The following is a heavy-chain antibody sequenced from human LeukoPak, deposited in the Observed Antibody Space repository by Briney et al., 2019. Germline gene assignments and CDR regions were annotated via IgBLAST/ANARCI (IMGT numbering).Heavy chain of an antibody. D-gene: IGHD2/OR15-2a*01. V-gene: IGHV4-61*01. J-gene: IGHJ4*02. CDR2: IRYSGNT. CDR1: GGSVRSGNYY. Sequence: PSETLSLTCTVSGGSVRSGNYYWSWIRQPPGKGLEWIGNIRYSGNTKHNPSLKSRVTISVDTSKNQFSLKLSSVTAADTAVYYCARDEYLRDNRWGFDYWGQGTLVTVSS. CDR3: ARDEYLRDNRWGFDY.